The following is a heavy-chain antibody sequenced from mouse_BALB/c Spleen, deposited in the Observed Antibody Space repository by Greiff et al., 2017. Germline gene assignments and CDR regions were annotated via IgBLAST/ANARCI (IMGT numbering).Heavy chain of an antibody. CDR2: ISDGGSYT. V-gene: IGHV5-4*02. J-gene: IGHJ2*01. D-gene: IGHD2-4*01. CDR3: ARDQGITTGGVDY. Sequence: EVKLMESGGGLVKPGGSLKLSCAASGFTFSDYYMYWVRQTPEKRLEWVATISDGGSYTYYPDSVKGRFTISRDNAKNNLYLQMSSLKSEDTAMYYCARDQGITTGGVDYWGQGTTLTVSS. CDR1: GFTFSDYY.